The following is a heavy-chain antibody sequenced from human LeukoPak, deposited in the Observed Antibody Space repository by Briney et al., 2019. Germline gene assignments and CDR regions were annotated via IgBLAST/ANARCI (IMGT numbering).Heavy chain of an antibody. Sequence: ASVKVSCKASGYTFTSYYMHWVGQAPGQGLEWMGIINPSGGSTSYAQKFQGRVTMTRDTSTSTVYMELSSLRSEDTAVYYCAMARLGRDAFDIWGQGTMVTVSS. CDR2: INPSGGST. CDR3: AMARLGRDAFDI. CDR1: GYTFTSYY. J-gene: IGHJ3*02. D-gene: IGHD3-10*01. V-gene: IGHV1-46*01.